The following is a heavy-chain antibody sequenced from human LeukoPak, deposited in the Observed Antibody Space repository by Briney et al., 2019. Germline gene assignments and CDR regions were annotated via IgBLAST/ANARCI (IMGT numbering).Heavy chain of an antibody. CDR3: ARRGTGYSYGSGFSYYYMDV. D-gene: IGHD5-18*01. V-gene: IGHV1-18*01. CDR1: GYTFSTLG. J-gene: IGHJ6*03. Sequence: ASVTVSCKTSGYTFSTLGISWVRQAPGQGLEWMGWISGRKGHTNYAQNLQDRVTLTTDTSTTTAYMELRSLRSDDTAVYYCARRGTGYSYGSGFSYYYMDVWGDGTTVTVS. CDR2: ISGRKGHT.